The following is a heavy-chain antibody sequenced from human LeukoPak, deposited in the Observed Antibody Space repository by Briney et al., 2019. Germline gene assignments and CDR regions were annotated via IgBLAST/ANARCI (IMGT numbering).Heavy chain of an antibody. CDR3: ARASDGY. J-gene: IGHJ4*02. V-gene: IGHV3-66*01. Sequence: GGSLRLSCAASGFIVSSYYMSWVRQAPGKGLEWISVIYGGGNTYYVDSVKGRLTISRDNSKNTVYLQMSSLRAEDTAVYYCARASDGYWGQGTLVTVSS. CDR2: IYGGGNT. CDR1: GFIVSSYY.